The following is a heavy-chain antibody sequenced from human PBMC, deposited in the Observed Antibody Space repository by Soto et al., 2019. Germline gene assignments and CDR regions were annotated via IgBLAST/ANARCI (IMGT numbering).Heavy chain of an antibody. Sequence: QVQLQQSGPGLVKPSQTLSLTCAISGDSVSNNNVGCSWIRQSPSRGLEWLGRTYYRSKWYTDYAASVQSRITMTSDTSQNQVSLHLDSVTPEDTAMYYCARSRELGRRFPYWGQGTLVPVSS. V-gene: IGHV6-1*01. CDR3: ARSRELGRRFPY. CDR1: GDSVSNNNVG. J-gene: IGHJ4*02. D-gene: IGHD7-27*01. CDR2: TYYRSKWYT.